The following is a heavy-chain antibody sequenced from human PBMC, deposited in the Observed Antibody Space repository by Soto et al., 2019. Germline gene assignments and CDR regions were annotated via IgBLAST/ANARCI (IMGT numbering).Heavy chain of an antibody. CDR3: AREPVFARNLDY. V-gene: IGHV3-7*01. J-gene: IGHJ4*02. Sequence: QPGGSLRLSCAASGFTFSTYWMSWVRQAPGKGLEWVANIKQDGSEKYYVDSVKGRFTISRDNAKNSLYLQMNSLRAEDSAVYYCAREPVFARNLDYWGQGTLVTVSS. D-gene: IGHD2-21*01. CDR2: IKQDGSEK. CDR1: GFTFSTYW.